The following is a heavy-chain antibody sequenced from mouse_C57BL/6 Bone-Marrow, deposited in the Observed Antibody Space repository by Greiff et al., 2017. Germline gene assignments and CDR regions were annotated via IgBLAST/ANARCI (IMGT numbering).Heavy chain of an antibody. Sequence: VQLQQSGTVLARPGASVKMSCKTSGYTFTSYWMHWVKQRPGQGLEWIGAIYPGNSDTSYNQKFKGKAKLTAVTSASTAYMELSSLTNEDSAGYYCTRGGIYDGYYGGVDYWGQGTSVTVSS. CDR1: GYTFTSYW. CDR3: TRGGIYDGYYGGVDY. CDR2: IYPGNSDT. D-gene: IGHD2-3*01. J-gene: IGHJ4*01. V-gene: IGHV1-5*01.